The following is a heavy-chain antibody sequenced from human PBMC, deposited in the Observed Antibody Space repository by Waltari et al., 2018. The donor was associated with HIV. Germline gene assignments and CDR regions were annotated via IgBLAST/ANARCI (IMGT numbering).Heavy chain of an antibody. V-gene: IGHV3-66*01. D-gene: IGHD1-26*01. CDR2: IYAGGNI. CDR1: GFTVTNY. J-gene: IGHJ4*02. CDR3: ARGGTSGSYYYFDY. Sequence: EVQVVESGGGLVQPGGSLRLSCAASGFTVTNYMSWVRQAPGKGVEWGSVIYAGGNIYYADAVKGRFIISRDNSKNTLYLQMNNLRVEDTAMYYCARGGTSGSYYYFDYWGQGALVTVSS.